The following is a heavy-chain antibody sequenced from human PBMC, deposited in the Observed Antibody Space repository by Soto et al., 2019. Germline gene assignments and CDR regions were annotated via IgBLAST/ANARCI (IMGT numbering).Heavy chain of an antibody. CDR1: GLTFNNYG. V-gene: IGHV3-30*18. D-gene: IGHD5-18*01. CDR2: ISYDGDDK. Sequence: QVQLVESGGGVVQPGRSLRLSCAASGLTFNNYGIHWVRQAPGKGLEWVAVISYDGDDKYYADSVKGRFTISRDNSRNTLYLQMNSLRPEDTAMYYCAKEGIELWSAFDYWGQGTLVTVSS. CDR3: AKEGIELWSAFDY. J-gene: IGHJ4*02.